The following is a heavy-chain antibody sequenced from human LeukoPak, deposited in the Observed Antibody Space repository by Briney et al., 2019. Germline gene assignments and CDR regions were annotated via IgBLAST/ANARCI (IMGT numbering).Heavy chain of an antibody. CDR3: ARGRYCSSTSCYQVRSAYYFDY. D-gene: IGHD2-2*01. Sequence: SETLSLTCAVYGGSFSGYYWSWIRQPPGKGLEWIGEINHSGSTNYNPSLKSRVTISVDTSKNQFSLKLSSVTAADTAVYYCARGRYCSSTSCYQVRSAYYFDYWGQGTLVTVSS. CDR2: INHSGST. V-gene: IGHV4-34*01. J-gene: IGHJ4*02. CDR1: GGSFSGYY.